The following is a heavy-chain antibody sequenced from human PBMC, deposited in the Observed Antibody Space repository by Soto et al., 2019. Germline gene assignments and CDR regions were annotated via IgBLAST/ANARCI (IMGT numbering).Heavy chain of an antibody. CDR1: GYTFTSYG. J-gene: IGHJ4*02. Sequence: ASVKVSCKASGYTFTSYGISWVRQAPGQGLEGMGWISAYNGNTNYAQKLQGRVTMTTDTSTSTAYMELRSLRSDGTAVYYCARLRDDYPPDYWGQGTQVTVSS. D-gene: IGHD4-17*01. CDR3: ARLRDDYPPDY. V-gene: IGHV1-18*04. CDR2: ISAYNGNT.